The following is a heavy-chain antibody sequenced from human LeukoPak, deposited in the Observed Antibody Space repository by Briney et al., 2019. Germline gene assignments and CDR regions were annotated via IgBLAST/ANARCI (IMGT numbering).Heavy chain of an antibody. CDR3: ARDGALATGGVYYMDV. V-gene: IGHV1-69*13. D-gene: IGHD2-15*01. J-gene: IGHJ6*03. CDR1: GGTLSSYA. CDR2: IIPIFGTA. Sequence: GASVKVSCKASGGTLSSYAISWVRQAPGQGLEWMGGIIPIFGTANYAQKFQGRVTITADESTSTAYMELSSLRSEDTAVYYCARDGALATGGVYYMDVWGKGTTVTVSS.